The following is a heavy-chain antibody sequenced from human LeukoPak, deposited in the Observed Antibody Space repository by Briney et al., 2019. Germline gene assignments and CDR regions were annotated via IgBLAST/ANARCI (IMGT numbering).Heavy chain of an antibody. CDR2: INPNTGGT. J-gene: IGHJ4*02. V-gene: IGHV1-2*06. CDR1: GYTFTGYH. D-gene: IGHD2-2*01. Sequence: GASVKVSCKASGYTFTGYHMHWVRQAPGQGLEWMGRINPNTGGTEYAHKFQGRVTMTRDTSISTAYMDLSRLRSDDTAVYYCARDYCSSTSCLFDYWGQGTLVTVSS. CDR3: ARDYCSSTSCLFDY.